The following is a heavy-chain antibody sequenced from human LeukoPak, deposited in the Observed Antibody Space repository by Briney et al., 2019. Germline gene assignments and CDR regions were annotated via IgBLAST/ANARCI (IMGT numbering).Heavy chain of an antibody. Sequence: SVKVSCKASGGTFSSYAISWVRQAPGQGLEWMGRIIPILGIANYAQKFQGRVTITADKSTSTAYMELSSLRSEDTAVYYCASYTGYYYDSSGYSGVIGGWFDPWGQGTLVTVSS. CDR2: IIPILGIA. D-gene: IGHD3-22*01. J-gene: IGHJ5*02. V-gene: IGHV1-69*04. CDR1: GGTFSSYA. CDR3: ASYTGYYYDSSGYSGVIGGWFDP.